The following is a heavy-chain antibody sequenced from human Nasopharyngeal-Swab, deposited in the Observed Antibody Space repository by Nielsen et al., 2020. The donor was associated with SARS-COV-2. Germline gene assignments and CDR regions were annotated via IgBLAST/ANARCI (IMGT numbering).Heavy chain of an antibody. CDR2: IYHSGST. Sequence: VRQAPGKGLEWIGEIYHSGSTNYNPSLKSRVTISVDKSKNQFSLKLSSVTDADTAVYYCARGKTGILEWLLPDEMSYGMDVWGQGTTVTVSS. V-gene: IGHV4-4*02. D-gene: IGHD3-3*01. J-gene: IGHJ6*02. CDR3: ARGKTGILEWLLPDEMSYGMDV.